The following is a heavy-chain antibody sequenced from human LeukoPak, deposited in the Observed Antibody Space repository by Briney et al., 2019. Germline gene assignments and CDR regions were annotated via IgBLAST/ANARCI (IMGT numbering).Heavy chain of an antibody. CDR2: IYTTGST. J-gene: IGHJ4*02. CDR1: GGSISDYY. D-gene: IGHD5-12*01. Sequence: SETLSLTCTVSGGSISDYYWSWIRQPAGKGLEWIGRIYTTGSTDYNPSLKSRVTISVDTSKNQFSLKLSSVTAADTAVYYCARLVFATQPFFDYWGQGTLVTVSS. V-gene: IGHV4-4*07. CDR3: ARLVFATQPFFDY.